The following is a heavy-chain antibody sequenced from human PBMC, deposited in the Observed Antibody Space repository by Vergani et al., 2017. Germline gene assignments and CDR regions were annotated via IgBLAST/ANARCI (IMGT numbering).Heavy chain of an antibody. CDR2: INSDGSST. V-gene: IGHV3-74*01. Sequence: EVQLVESGGGLVQPGGSLRLSCAASGFTFSSYWMHWVRQAPGKGLVWVSRINSDGSSTSYADSVKGRFTISRDNAKNTLYLQMNSLRAEDTAVYYCARDPPQTGTTSSYYYGMDVWGQGTTVTVSS. D-gene: IGHD1-7*01. J-gene: IGHJ6*02. CDR1: GFTFSSYW. CDR3: ARDPPQTGTTSSYYYGMDV.